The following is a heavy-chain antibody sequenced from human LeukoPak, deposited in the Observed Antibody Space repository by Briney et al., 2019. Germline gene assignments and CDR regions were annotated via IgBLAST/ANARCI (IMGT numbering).Heavy chain of an antibody. CDR3: ARHETYSSWTSSFDY. Sequence: SETLSLTCTVSGGSINNYYWSWIRQPPGKGLEWIGYIYDTGSTNYNPSLKSRVTISIDTSKNQFSLKLTSVTAADTAVYYCARHETYSSWTSSFDYWGQGTLVTVSS. D-gene: IGHD6-13*01. CDR2: IYDTGST. V-gene: IGHV4-59*08. J-gene: IGHJ4*02. CDR1: GGSINNYY.